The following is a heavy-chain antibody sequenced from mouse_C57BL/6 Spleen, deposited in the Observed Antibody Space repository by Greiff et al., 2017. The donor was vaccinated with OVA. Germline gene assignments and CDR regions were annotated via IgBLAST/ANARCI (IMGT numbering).Heavy chain of an antibody. CDR1: GYTFTDYE. CDR2: IDPETGGT. J-gene: IGHJ1*03. V-gene: IGHV1-15*01. CDR3: TRGRGKVITTVVAYWYVDV. Sequence: QVQLQQSGAELVRPGASVTLSCKASGYTFTDYEMHWVKQTPVHGLEWIGAIDPETGGTAYNQKFKGKAILTADKSSSTAYMELRSLTSEDSAVYYCTRGRGKVITTVVAYWYVDVWGTGTTVTVSS. D-gene: IGHD1-1*01.